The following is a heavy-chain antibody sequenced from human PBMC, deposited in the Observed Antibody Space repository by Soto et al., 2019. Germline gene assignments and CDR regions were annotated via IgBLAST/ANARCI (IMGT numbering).Heavy chain of an antibody. V-gene: IGHV3-11*06. J-gene: IGHJ4*02. CDR2: ISGDSYHT. CDR3: ARVKGGADY. CDR1: GFSFSDSY. Sequence: QVELVESGGGLVKPGGSLRLSCAASGFSFSDSYMTWVRQAPGKGLECVSHISGDSYHTSYADSVKGRFTISRNNAKNSLYLEMNSLTVEDTAVYYCARVKGGADYWGQGTLVTVSS. D-gene: IGHD3-16*01.